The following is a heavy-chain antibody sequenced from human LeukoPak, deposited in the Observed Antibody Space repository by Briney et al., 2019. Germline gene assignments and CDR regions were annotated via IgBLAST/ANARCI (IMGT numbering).Heavy chain of an antibody. V-gene: IGHV4-39*01. D-gene: IGHD3-10*01. Sequence: SETLSLTCTVSGGSISSSSYFWGWIRQPPGKGLEWIGGIHYSGATYSDPSLKSRVTISIDTSKSQFSLRLSSVTAADTAVYYCVRQLYSSGTYYAPMDVWGKGTTVTVSA. CDR3: VRQLYSSGTYYAPMDV. J-gene: IGHJ6*04. CDR2: IHYSGAT. CDR1: GGSISSSSYF.